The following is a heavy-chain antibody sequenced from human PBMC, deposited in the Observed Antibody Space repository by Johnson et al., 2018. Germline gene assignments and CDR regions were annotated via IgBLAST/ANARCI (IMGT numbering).Heavy chain of an antibody. CDR2: IRSKAYGGTT. Sequence: VQLVQSGGGLVQPGRSLRLSCTASGFTFGDYAMSWFRQAPGKGLEWVGFIRSKAYGGTTEYAASVNGRFTISRDDSKSIAYLQMHSLKTEDTAVYYCTRDIGSYFSGGEVFDIWGQGTMVTVSA. CDR1: GFTFGDYA. CDR3: TRDIGSYFSGGEVFDI. D-gene: IGHD1-26*01. J-gene: IGHJ3*02. V-gene: IGHV3-49*03.